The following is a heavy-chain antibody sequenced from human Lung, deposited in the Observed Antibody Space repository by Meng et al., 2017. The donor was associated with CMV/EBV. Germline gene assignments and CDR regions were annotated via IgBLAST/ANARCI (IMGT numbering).Heavy chain of an antibody. CDR1: GYTFTGYY. V-gene: IGHV1-2*02. CDR3: ARDPPPDPGIAVAGFCDP. D-gene: IGHD6-19*01. J-gene: IGHJ5*02. CDR2: INPSSGGT. Sequence: SVKVSXXASGYTFTGYYMHWVRQAPGQGLEWMGWINPSSGGTNYAQKFQGRVTMTRDTSISTAYMELSSLRSDDTAVYYCARDPPPDPGIAVAGFCDPWGTGTXVNGAS.